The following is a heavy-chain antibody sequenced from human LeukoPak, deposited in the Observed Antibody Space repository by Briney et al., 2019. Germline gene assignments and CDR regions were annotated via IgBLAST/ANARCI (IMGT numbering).Heavy chain of an antibody. CDR2: ISAYNGNT. D-gene: IGHD2-2*01. CDR1: GYTFTSYG. Sequence: ASVKVSCKASGYTFTSYGISWVRQAPGQGLEWMGWISAYNGNTNYAQKLQGRVTMTTDTSTSTAYMELRSLRSDDTAVYYCARDAPGSLLDQLLVALDYWGQGTLVTVSS. V-gene: IGHV1-18*01. CDR3: ARDAPGSLLDQLLVALDY. J-gene: IGHJ4*02.